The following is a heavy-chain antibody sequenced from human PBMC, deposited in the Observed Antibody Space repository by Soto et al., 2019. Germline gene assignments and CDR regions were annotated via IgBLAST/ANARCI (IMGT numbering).Heavy chain of an antibody. D-gene: IGHD2-15*01. J-gene: IGHJ4*02. V-gene: IGHV3-23*04. CDR3: ASLKIYCRGETCYSGYHDY. CDR1: GFVFRTNA. Sequence: DEQLVESGGDLVQPGGSLRLSCAASGFVFRTNAMSWVRQRPGQGLEWVSAIRGSGDNTYYADSVKGRFSISRDNSKNTLFLRMNSLRAEDTAVYYCASLKIYCRGETCYSGYHDYWGQGTLVTVSS. CDR2: IRGSGDNT.